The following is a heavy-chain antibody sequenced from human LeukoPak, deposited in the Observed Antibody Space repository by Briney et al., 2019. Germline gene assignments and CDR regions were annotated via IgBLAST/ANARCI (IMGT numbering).Heavy chain of an antibody. Sequence: GGSVKVSCKASGYTFTGYFMHWVRQAPGQGLEWMGRINPNSGGTNYAQKFQGRVTMTRDTSISTAYMELSRLRSDDTAVYYCARAAGGVAGTEGNDAFDIWGQGTMVTVSS. J-gene: IGHJ3*02. V-gene: IGHV1-2*06. CDR1: GYTFTGYF. D-gene: IGHD6-19*01. CDR3: ARAAGGVAGTEGNDAFDI. CDR2: INPNSGGT.